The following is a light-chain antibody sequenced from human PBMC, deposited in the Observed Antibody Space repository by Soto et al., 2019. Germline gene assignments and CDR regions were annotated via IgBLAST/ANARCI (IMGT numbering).Light chain of an antibody. CDR1: QSVLYSSNNKNY. CDR3: QRYYGTLPT. Sequence: DIVMTQSPDSLAVSLGERATINCKSSQSVLYSSNNKNYLAWYQQKPGQPPKLLISWASTRESGVLDRFSGSGSGTDFTLTISSLQAEDVAVYYCQRYYGTLPTFGQGTKVEIK. V-gene: IGKV4-1*01. CDR2: WAS. J-gene: IGKJ1*01.